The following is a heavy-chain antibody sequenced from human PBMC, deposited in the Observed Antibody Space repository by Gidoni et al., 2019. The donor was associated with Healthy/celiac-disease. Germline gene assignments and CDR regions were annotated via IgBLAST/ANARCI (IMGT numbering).Heavy chain of an antibody. CDR3: AKDGGYSSGPPYAFDI. V-gene: IGHV3-23*01. Sequence: EVQLLESGGGLVQPGGSLRLSCAASGFTFRSYAMSWVRQAPGKGLAWVSAISGSGGSTYYADSVKGRFTISRDNSKNTLYLQMNSLRAEDTAVYYCAKDGGYSSGPPYAFDIWGQGTMVTVSS. CDR1: GFTFRSYA. CDR2: ISGSGGST. D-gene: IGHD6-19*01. J-gene: IGHJ3*02.